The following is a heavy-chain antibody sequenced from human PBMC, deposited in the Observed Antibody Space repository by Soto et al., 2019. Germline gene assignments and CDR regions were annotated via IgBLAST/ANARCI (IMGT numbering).Heavy chain of an antibody. CDR2: IFVGYNP. CDR1: GFSVSSIY. CDR3: ARLLGRSYSFHHYYALDV. J-gene: IGHJ6*02. D-gene: IGHD3-16*02. V-gene: IGHV3-53*01. Sequence: GSLRLSCAASGFSVSSIYMSWVRQAPGKGLEWVSVIFVGYNPYYADSVKGRFTVSRDSSKNTVYLEMNSLRAEDTAVYYCARLLGRSYSFHHYYALDVCGQGTTVTVSS.